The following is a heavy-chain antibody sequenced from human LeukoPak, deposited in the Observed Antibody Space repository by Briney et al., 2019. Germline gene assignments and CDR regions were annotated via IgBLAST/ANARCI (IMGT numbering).Heavy chain of an antibody. D-gene: IGHD5-12*01. V-gene: IGHV1-46*01. CDR3: ARRPVGYSGYDWWYSFDY. Sequence: ASVKVSCKASGYTFTSYYMHWVRQAPGQGLEWMGIINPSGGSTSYAQKFQGRVTMTRDTSTSTVYMELSSLRSEDTAVYYCARRPVGYSGYDWWYSFDYWGQGTLVTVSS. CDR1: GYTFTSYY. CDR2: INPSGGST. J-gene: IGHJ4*02.